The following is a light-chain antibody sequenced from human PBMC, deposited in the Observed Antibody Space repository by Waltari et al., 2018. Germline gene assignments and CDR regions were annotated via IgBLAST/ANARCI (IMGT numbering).Light chain of an antibody. CDR2: GAY. V-gene: IGKV3-20*01. CDR3: QQYDGSSVT. J-gene: IGKJ4*01. Sequence: EIALTQSPGTLSLSPAERATRSCRATQTITDSWLTWYQRKPGQGPRLLICGAYSRATGIPVRFSGSVSGTDFTLTISRLEPEDFAVYYCQQYDGSSVTFGGGTKVEVK. CDR1: QTITDSW.